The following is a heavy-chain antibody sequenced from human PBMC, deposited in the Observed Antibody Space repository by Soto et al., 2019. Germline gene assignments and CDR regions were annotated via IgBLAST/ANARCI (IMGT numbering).Heavy chain of an antibody. CDR3: ARDRSYYGMDV. V-gene: IGHV3-21*01. CDR2: IGGSSGHI. Sequence: PGGSLRLSCAASGFTFSSYSMVWVRQAPEKGLEWVSSIGGSSGHIYYADSLKGRFTISRDNSKNTLYLQMNSLRAEDTAVYYCARDRSYYGMDVWGQGTTVTVSS. CDR1: GFTFSSYS. J-gene: IGHJ6*02.